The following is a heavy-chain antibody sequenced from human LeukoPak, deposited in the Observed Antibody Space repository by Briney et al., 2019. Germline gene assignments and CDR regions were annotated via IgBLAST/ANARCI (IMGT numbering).Heavy chain of an antibody. CDR3: AREPPQYSSSQYFQH. D-gene: IGHD6-13*01. Sequence: ETLSLTCAVYGGSFSGYYWSWIRQPPGKGLEWIGEINHSGSTNYNPSLTSRVAISVDTSKNQFSLKLSSVTAADTAVYYCAREPPQYSSSQYFQHWGQGTLVTVSS. CDR1: GGSFSGYY. CDR2: INHSGST. V-gene: IGHV4-34*01. J-gene: IGHJ1*01.